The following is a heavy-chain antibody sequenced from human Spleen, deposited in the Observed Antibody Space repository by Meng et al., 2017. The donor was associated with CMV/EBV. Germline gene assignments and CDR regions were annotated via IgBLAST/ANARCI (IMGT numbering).Heavy chain of an antibody. CDR1: GFSFSTYN. CDR2: ISSSSSYI. V-gene: IGHV3-21*01. CDR3: ARDLSDTYFDY. D-gene: IGHD3-16*01. Sequence: GESLKISCAASGFSFSTYNMNWVRQAPGKGLEWVSSISSSSSYIYYADSVKGRFTISRDNAKNSLYLQMNSLRAKDTAVYYCARDLSDTYFDYWGQGTLVTVSS. J-gene: IGHJ4*02.